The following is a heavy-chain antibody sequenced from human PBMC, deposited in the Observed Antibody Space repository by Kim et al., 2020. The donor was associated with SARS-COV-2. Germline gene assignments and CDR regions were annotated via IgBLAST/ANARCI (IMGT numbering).Heavy chain of an antibody. Sequence: GGSLRLSCAASGFTFSSYAMSWVRQAPGKGLEWVSAISGSGGSTYYADSVKGRFTISRDNSKNTLYLQMNSLRAEGTAVDYCAKVVKVGATTDDYWGQGTLVTVSS. V-gene: IGHV3-23*01. J-gene: IGHJ4*02. D-gene: IGHD1-26*01. CDR1: GFTFSSYA. CDR3: AKVVKVGATTDDY. CDR2: ISGSGGST.